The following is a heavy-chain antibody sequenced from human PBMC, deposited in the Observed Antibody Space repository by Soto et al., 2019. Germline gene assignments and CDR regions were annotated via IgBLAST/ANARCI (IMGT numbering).Heavy chain of an antibody. Sequence: SDTLSLTCAVSGGSLSSGGYSWSWIRQPPGKGLEWIGYIYHSGSTYYNPSLKSRVTISVDTSKNQFSLKLNSVTAADTAVYYCARDLWGYCGTDCYPLDVWGQGTTVTVSS. J-gene: IGHJ6*02. V-gene: IGHV4-30-2*01. D-gene: IGHD2-21*02. CDR2: IYHSGST. CDR1: GGSLSSGGYS. CDR3: ARDLWGYCGTDCYPLDV.